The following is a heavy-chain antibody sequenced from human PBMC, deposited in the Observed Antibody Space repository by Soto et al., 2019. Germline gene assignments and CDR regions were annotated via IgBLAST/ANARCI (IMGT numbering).Heavy chain of an antibody. V-gene: IGHV3-7*01. J-gene: IGHJ6*02. CDR1: GFTFSDFW. CDR3: GRDEVRNGVGV. CDR2: IKGDGSEK. Sequence: SGGSLRLSCEASGFTFSDFWMSWVRQAPGKGLEWVAKIKGDGSEKRYVDSVRGRFTFSRDNAKNPVYLQMNSVRADDTALYYCGRDEVRNGVGVWGQGTTVTVSS.